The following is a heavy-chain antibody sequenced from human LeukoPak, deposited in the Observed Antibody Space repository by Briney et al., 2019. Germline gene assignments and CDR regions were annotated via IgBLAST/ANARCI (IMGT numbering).Heavy chain of an antibody. J-gene: IGHJ4*02. CDR3: ATGQLWSRFDY. CDR2: IYTSGST. Sequence: SETLSLTCTVSGGSISSSSYYWSWIRQPAGKGLEWIGRIYTSGSTNYNPSLKSRVTISVDTSKNQFSLKLSSVTAADTAVYYCATGQLWSRFDYWGQGTLVTVSS. D-gene: IGHD5-18*01. V-gene: IGHV4-61*02. CDR1: GGSISSSSYY.